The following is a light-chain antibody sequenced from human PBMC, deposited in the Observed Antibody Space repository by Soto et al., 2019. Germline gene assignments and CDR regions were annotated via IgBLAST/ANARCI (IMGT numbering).Light chain of an antibody. Sequence: EIVLTQSPATLSVSPGERATLSCRASQSVGSGLSWYQQKPDQAPRLLIYDASNRATGIPARFSGSGSGTDFTLTISSLEPEDFAVYYCQQRSNWQITVGQGTRLE. CDR1: QSVGSG. V-gene: IGKV3D-11*02. J-gene: IGKJ5*01. CDR2: DAS. CDR3: QQRSNWQIT.